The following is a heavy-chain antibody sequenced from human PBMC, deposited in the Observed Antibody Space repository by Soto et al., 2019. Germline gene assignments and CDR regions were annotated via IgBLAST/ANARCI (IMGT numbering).Heavy chain of an antibody. CDR1: GYTFTGYY. CDR3: ARGGNSQGGRDYYYGMDV. Sequence: ASVKVSCKASGYTFTGYYMHWVRQAPGQGLEWMGWINPNSGGTNYAQKFQGWVTMARDTSISTAYMELSRLRSDDTAVYYCARGGNSQGGRDYYYGMDVWGQGTTVTVSS. J-gene: IGHJ6*02. V-gene: IGHV1-2*04. CDR2: INPNSGGT. D-gene: IGHD3-10*01.